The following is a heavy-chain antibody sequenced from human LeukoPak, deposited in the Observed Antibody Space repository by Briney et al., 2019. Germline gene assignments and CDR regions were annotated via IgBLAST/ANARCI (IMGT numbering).Heavy chain of an antibody. J-gene: IGHJ4*02. V-gene: IGHV3-23*01. CDR2: ISGSGDST. Sequence: GGSLRLSCAASGFIFSDYVMSWARQAPGKGLESVSVISGSGDSTYYADSVKGRFTISRDNSKNTLYLQMNSLRVEDTAVYYCAKHLWRDLLWFGEGYYFGYWGQGTLVTVSS. CDR1: GFIFSDYV. D-gene: IGHD3-10*01. CDR3: AKHLWRDLLWFGEGYYFGY.